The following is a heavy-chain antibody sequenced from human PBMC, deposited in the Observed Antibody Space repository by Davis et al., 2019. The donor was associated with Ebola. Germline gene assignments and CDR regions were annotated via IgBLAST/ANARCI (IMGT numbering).Heavy chain of an antibody. CDR3: AKSGLSFGVVKYHYGMDV. V-gene: IGHV3-23*01. CDR2: ISGSGDKT. Sequence: GESLKISCADSVITFSSYAMTWVRQAPGKGLEWVSGISGSGDKTYYADSVKGRFTISRDNSKKTLYLQMNSLRAEDTAVYYCAKSGLSFGVVKYHYGMDVWGKGTTVTVSS. J-gene: IGHJ6*04. D-gene: IGHD3-3*01. CDR1: VITFSSYA.